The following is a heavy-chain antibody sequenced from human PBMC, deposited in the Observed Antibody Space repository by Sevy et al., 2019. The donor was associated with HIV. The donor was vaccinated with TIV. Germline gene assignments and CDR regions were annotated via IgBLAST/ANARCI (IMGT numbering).Heavy chain of an antibody. Sequence: ASVKVSCKVSGYTFTELAMHWVRQTPEGLEWMGGFDPEDDKNIYAQKFQGRVTMTEDTSTDTAYMELWSLRSEDTAVYYCATDLHDDYETSGGLDYWGQGTLVTVSS. CDR2: FDPEDDKN. CDR1: GYTFTELA. D-gene: IGHD3-22*01. V-gene: IGHV1-24*01. CDR3: ATDLHDDYETSGGLDY. J-gene: IGHJ4*02.